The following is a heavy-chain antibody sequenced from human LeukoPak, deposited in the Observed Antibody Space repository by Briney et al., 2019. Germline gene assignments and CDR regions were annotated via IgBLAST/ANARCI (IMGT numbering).Heavy chain of an antibody. J-gene: IGHJ4*02. CDR1: GFTFSYNA. V-gene: IGHV3-33*01. D-gene: IGHD4-11*01. CDR2: IWYDGSEK. Sequence: PGGSLRLSCAASGFTFSYNAMHWVRQAPGEGLEWVAVIWYDGSEKYYADSVKGRFTISRDNSKNTLFLQMNSLRAEDTAVYYCARDYGTTTTMKRWGCFDYWGQGALVTVSS. CDR3: ARDYGTTTTMKRWGCFDY.